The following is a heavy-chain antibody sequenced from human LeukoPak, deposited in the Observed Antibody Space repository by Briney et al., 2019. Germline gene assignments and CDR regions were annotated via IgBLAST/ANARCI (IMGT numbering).Heavy chain of an antibody. CDR3: ARVGRKDTADFGY. D-gene: IGHD5-18*01. CDR1: GGSISSGSYY. V-gene: IGHV4-39*07. Sequence: SETLSLTCTVSGGSISSGSYYWGWIRQPPGKGLEWIGSIYYSGSTYYNPSLKSRVTISVDTSKNQFSLKLSSVTAADTAVYYCARVGRKDTADFGYWGQGTLVTVSS. J-gene: IGHJ4*02. CDR2: IYYSGST.